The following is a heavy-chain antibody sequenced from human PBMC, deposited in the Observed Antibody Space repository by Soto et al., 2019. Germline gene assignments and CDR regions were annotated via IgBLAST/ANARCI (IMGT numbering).Heavy chain of an antibody. CDR3: AKDPRSANYDFWSGYYFGY. CDR1: GFTFSSYA. Sequence: GGSLRLSCAASGFTFSSYAMSWVRQAPGKGLEWVSAISGGGGSTYYADSVRGRFTISRDNSKNTLYLQMNSLRAEDTAVYYCAKDPRSANYDFWSGYYFGYWGQGTLVTVSS. J-gene: IGHJ4*02. V-gene: IGHV3-23*01. CDR2: ISGGGGST. D-gene: IGHD3-3*01.